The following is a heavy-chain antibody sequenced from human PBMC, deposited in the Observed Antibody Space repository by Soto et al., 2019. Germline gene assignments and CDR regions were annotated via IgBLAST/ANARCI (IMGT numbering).Heavy chain of an antibody. J-gene: IGHJ4*02. V-gene: IGHV3-23*01. D-gene: IGHD6-13*01. CDR2: ISGSGGST. Sequence: EVQLLESGGGLVQPGGSLRLSCAASGFTFSSYAMSWVRQAPGKGLEWVSAISGSGGSTYYADSVKGRFTISRDNSKNTLYLQMNSLRAEDTAVYYCANGGSSYGIAAAGTPFDYWGQGTLVTVSS. CDR3: ANGGSSYGIAAAGTPFDY. CDR1: GFTFSSYA.